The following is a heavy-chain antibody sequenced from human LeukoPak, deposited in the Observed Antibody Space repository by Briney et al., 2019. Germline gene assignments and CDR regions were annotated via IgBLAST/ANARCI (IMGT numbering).Heavy chain of an antibody. J-gene: IGHJ4*02. CDR1: GGSISSYY. CDR3: ARASCSGGSCSFDY. Sequence: SETLSLTCTVSGGSISSYYWSWIRQPPGKGLEWIGYIYYSGSTSYNPSLKSRVTISVDTSKNQFSLKLSSVTAADTAVYYCARASCSGGSCSFDYWGQGTLVTVSS. V-gene: IGHV4-59*01. CDR2: IYYSGST. D-gene: IGHD2-15*01.